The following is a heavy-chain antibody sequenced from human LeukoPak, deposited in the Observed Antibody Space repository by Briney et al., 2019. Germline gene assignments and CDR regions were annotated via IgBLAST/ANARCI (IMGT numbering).Heavy chain of an antibody. J-gene: IGHJ6*04. V-gene: IGHV3-21*01. CDR2: ISGSSSYK. CDR3: AELGITMIGGV. D-gene: IGHD3-10*02. Sequence: GGSLRLSCAASGFTFSRYSMNWVRQAPGKGLEWVSSISGSSSYKYYADSVKGRFTISRDNAKNSLYLQMNSLRAEDTAVYYCAELGITMIGGVWGKGTTVTISS. CDR1: GFTFSRYS.